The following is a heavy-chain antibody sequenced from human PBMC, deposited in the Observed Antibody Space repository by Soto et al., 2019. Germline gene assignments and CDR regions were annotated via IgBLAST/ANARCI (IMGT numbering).Heavy chain of an antibody. Sequence: ASVKVSCKASGYTFTGYYIHWVRQAPGQGLEWMGWINPNSGGTNYAQKFQGRVTMTTDTSISIAYLDLANLTFDDTAVYYCASEKTKFDYWGQGTLVTVSS. V-gene: IGHV1-2*02. CDR1: GYTFTGYY. CDR2: INPNSGGT. J-gene: IGHJ4*02. CDR3: ASEKTKFDY.